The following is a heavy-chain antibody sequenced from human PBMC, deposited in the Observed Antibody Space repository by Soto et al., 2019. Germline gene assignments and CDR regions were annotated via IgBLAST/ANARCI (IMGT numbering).Heavy chain of an antibody. CDR2: IYYSGST. D-gene: IGHD1-26*01. J-gene: IGHJ3*02. CDR1: GGSISSYY. Sequence: SETLSLTCTVSGGSISSYYWSWIRQPPGKGLEWIGYIYYSGSTNYNPSLKSRVTISVDTSKNQFSLKLSSVTAADTAVYYCARADPYSGSIDAFDIWGQGTMVTVSS. V-gene: IGHV4-59*01. CDR3: ARADPYSGSIDAFDI.